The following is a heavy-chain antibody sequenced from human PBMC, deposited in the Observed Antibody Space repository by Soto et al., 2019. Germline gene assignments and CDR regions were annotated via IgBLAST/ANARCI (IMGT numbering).Heavy chain of an antibody. CDR2: IRSKAYGGTT. V-gene: IGHV3-49*03. CDR3: TRDPSFSSGWFSNCYYYGMDV. CDR1: GFTFGDYA. J-gene: IGHJ6*02. D-gene: IGHD6-19*01. Sequence: GGSLGLSCTASGFTFGDYAISWFLQDPGKGLEWVGFIRSKAYGGTTEYAASVKGRFTISRDDSKSIAYLQMNSLKTEDTAVYYCTRDPSFSSGWFSNCYYYGMDVWGQGTTVTVSS.